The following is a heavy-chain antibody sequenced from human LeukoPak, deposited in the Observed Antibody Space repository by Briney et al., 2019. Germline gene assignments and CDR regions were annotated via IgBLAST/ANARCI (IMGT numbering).Heavy chain of an antibody. J-gene: IGHJ4*02. Sequence: GGSLRLSCAASGFTFSSYWMSWVRQAPGKGLEWVANIKQDGSEKYYVDSVKGRFTISRDNAKNSLYLQMNSLRAEDTAVYYCARVCSYGQFCFDYWGQGTLVTVSS. D-gene: IGHD5-18*01. CDR3: ARVCSYGQFCFDY. V-gene: IGHV3-7*01. CDR2: IKQDGSEK. CDR1: GFTFSSYW.